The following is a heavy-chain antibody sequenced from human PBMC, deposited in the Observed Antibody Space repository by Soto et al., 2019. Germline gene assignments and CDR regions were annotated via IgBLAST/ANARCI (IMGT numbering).Heavy chain of an antibody. V-gene: IGHV1-69*13. CDR2: LIPILGTA. CDR1: GGTFSSYA. Sequence: ASVKVSCKASGGTFSSYAISWVRQAPGQGLEWMGGLIPILGTANYAQKFQGRVTITADESTTTAYMELSSLRSEDTAVYYCATEGVTYYYDGSGFDYWGQVTLVTVSS. J-gene: IGHJ4*02. CDR3: ATEGVTYYYDGSGFDY. D-gene: IGHD3-22*01.